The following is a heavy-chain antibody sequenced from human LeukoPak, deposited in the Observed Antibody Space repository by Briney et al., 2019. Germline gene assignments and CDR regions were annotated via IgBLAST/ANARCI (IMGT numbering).Heavy chain of an antibody. V-gene: IGHV4-38-2*02. J-gene: IGHJ4*02. CDR1: GYSISSGYY. CDR2: SDHSGTT. CDR3: ARGVDY. Sequence: AETLSLTCTVSGYSISSGYYWGWIRQPPGEGLEWIGSSDHSGTTYYNPSVRSRATIYVHTSKNQFSLKLSSVTAADTAVYYFARGVDYWGQGTLVTVSS.